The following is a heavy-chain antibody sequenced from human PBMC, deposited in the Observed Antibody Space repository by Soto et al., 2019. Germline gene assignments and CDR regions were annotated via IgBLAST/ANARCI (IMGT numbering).Heavy chain of an antibody. V-gene: IGHV6-1*01. J-gene: IGHJ4*02. CDR1: GFSISTDSAA. Sequence: SQTLSLTCVISGFSISTDSAAWNWIRQSPSRGLEWLGRTYYRSGWSREYAVSVRGRITINPDTSKNQFSLQLNSVTPEDTAVYFCARAYSSGWFSYFDFWGQGTLGTV. CDR3: ARAYSSGWFSYFDF. D-gene: IGHD6-19*01. CDR2: TYYRSGWSR.